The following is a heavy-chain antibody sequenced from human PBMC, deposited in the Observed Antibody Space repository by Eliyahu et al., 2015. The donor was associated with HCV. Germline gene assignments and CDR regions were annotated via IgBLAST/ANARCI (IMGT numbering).Heavy chain of an antibody. V-gene: IGHV3-21*01. D-gene: IGHD3-10*01. CDR2: ISSSSSYI. Sequence: EVQLVESGGGLVKPGGSLRLSCAASGFTFSSXXMXWVRQAPGKGLEWVSSISSSSSYIYYADSVKGRFTISRDNAKNSLYLQMNSLRAEDTAVYYCARDPNYYGSGSYYNQVYFDYWGQGTLVTVSS. CDR1: GFTFSSXX. CDR3: ARDPNYYGSGSYYNQVYFDY. J-gene: IGHJ4*02.